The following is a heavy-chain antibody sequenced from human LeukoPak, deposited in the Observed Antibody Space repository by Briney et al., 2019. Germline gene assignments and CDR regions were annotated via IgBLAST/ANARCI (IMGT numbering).Heavy chain of an antibody. D-gene: IGHD2-15*01. Sequence: SETLSLTCAFYGASFSGYYWRWIRQPPGKGLEWIGEINHSGITTYNPSLKSRVTISVDTSKKQFSLKLNSVTAADTAVYYCAISHKWLLLDYWGQGALVTVSS. CDR2: INHSGIT. CDR3: AISHKWLLLDY. J-gene: IGHJ4*02. CDR1: GASFSGYY. V-gene: IGHV4-34*01.